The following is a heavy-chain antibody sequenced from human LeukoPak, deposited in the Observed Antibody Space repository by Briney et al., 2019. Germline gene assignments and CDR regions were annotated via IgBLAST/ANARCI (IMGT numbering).Heavy chain of an antibody. CDR3: ARDYGDFRFDY. CDR1: GGTFSSYA. CDR2: IIPIFGTS. J-gene: IGHJ4*02. D-gene: IGHD4-17*01. V-gene: IGHV1-69*05. Sequence: ASVKVSCKASGGTFSSYAISWVRQAPGQGLEWMGRIIPIFGTSNYAQQFVGRVTINTDESTGKAYMELSSLRSEDTAVYYCARDYGDFRFDYWGQGTLVTVSS.